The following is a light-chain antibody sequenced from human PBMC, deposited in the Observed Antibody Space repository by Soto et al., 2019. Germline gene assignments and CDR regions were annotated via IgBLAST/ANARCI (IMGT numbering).Light chain of an antibody. Sequence: DIQMTQSPSSVSASVGDRVTITCRASQGISSWLAWYQQKPGKAHKLLIYDASNLETGVPSRFSGSGSGTDFTFTISSLQPEDIATYYCQQYDNLPPFTFGQGTRLEIK. J-gene: IGKJ5*01. CDR2: DAS. CDR3: QQYDNLPPFT. V-gene: IGKV1-33*01. CDR1: QGISSW.